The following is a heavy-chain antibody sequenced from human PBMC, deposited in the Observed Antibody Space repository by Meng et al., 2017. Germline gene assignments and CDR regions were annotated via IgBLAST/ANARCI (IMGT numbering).Heavy chain of an antibody. CDR2: IKQDGSEK. V-gene: IGHV3-7*01. CDR1: GFTFSSYW. CDR3: ARDEGYCSSTSCYRYYYYGMDV. Sequence: GESLKISCAASGFTFSSYWMSWVRQAPGKGLEWVANIKQDGSEKYYVDFVKGRFTISRDNAKNSLYLQMNSLRAEDTAVYYCARDEGYCSSTSCYRYYYYGMDVWGQGTTVTVSS. J-gene: IGHJ6*02. D-gene: IGHD2-2*01.